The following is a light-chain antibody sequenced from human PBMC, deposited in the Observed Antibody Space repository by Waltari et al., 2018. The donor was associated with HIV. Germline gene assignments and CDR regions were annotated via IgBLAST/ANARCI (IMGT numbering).Light chain of an antibody. CDR1: QGISSY. Sequence: DIQLTQSPSFLSASVGDRVTITCRARQGISSYLAWYQQRPGKAPNLLIYSASTLQNGVPLRFSGSGSGTEFTLTISDLQPEDFATYYCQQLNTYPPFFGGGTKVDIK. CDR2: SAS. J-gene: IGKJ4*01. CDR3: QQLNTYPPF. V-gene: IGKV1-9*01.